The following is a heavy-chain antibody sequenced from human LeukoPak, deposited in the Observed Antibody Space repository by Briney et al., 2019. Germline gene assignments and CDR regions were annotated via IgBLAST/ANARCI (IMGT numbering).Heavy chain of an antibody. CDR3: ARDGYSYGEGGAFDI. D-gene: IGHD5-18*01. J-gene: IGHJ3*02. CDR2: IGYDGNNT. V-gene: IGHV3-33*08. Sequence: PGGSLRLSCAASVFTFSSYGRHWVRQVPGKGLGWGAVIGYDGNNTYYADSVKGRFTISRDNSKSTLYLQMNSLRAEDTAVYYCARDGYSYGEGGAFDIWGQGTMVTVSS. CDR1: VFTFSSYG.